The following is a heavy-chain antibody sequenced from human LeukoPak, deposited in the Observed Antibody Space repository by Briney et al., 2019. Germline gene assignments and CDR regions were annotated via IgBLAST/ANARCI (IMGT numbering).Heavy chain of an antibody. CDR3: ARGYYDILTGYSRTWFDP. CDR2: XXXGNGNR. V-gene: IGHV1-3*01. D-gene: IGHD3-9*01. CDR1: GNTFSRYA. Sequence: ASVKVSCKASGNTFSRYAMHWVRQAPGQRLXXXXXXXXGNGNRKYSQRFQGRVTITRDTSASTAYMELSSLRSEDTAVYYCARGYYDILTGYSRTWFDPWGQGTLVTVSS. J-gene: IGHJ5*02.